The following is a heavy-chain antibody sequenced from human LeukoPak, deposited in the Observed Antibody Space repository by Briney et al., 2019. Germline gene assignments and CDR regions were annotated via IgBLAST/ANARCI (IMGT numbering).Heavy chain of an antibody. J-gene: IGHJ4*02. V-gene: IGHV4-4*07. CDR2: IHTSGST. CDR1: GYSISSGYY. CDR3: ARDQYDFWSGYPKPDFDY. D-gene: IGHD3-3*01. Sequence: SETLSLTCAVSGYSISSGYYWGWIRQPAGKGLEWIGRIHTSGSTNYNPSLKSRVTMSVDTSKNQFSLKLSSVTAADTAVYYCARDQYDFWSGYPKPDFDYWGQGTLVTVSS.